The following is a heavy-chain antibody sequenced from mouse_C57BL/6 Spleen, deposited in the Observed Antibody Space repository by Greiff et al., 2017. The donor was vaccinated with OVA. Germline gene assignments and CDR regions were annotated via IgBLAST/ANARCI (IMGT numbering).Heavy chain of an antibody. CDR3: ASTTVVATDWFAY. V-gene: IGHV5-6*02. Sequence: EVMLVESGGDLVKPGGSLKLSCAASGFTFSSYGMSWVRQTPDKRLEWVATISSGGSYTYYPDSVKGRFTISRDNAKNTLYLQMSSLKSEDTAMYYCASTTVVATDWFAYWGQGTLVTVSA. CDR1: GFTFSSYG. J-gene: IGHJ3*01. D-gene: IGHD1-1*01. CDR2: ISSGGSYT.